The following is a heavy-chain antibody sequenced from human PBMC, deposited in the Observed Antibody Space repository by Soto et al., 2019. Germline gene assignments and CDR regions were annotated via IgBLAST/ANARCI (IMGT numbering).Heavy chain of an antibody. J-gene: IGHJ4*02. CDR3: ARSSDYRGNLVFAS. CDR1: GFTVSSNY. V-gene: IGHV3-53*03. Sequence: GGSLRLSCAASGFTVSSNYMSWVRQAPGKGLEWVSVIYGDGRIYYADSVKGRFTISRDNSRNTFYLQMDNLRAEDTAVYYCARSSDYRGNLVFASWGQGIAVTVSS. CDR2: IYGDGRI. D-gene: IGHD4-17*01.